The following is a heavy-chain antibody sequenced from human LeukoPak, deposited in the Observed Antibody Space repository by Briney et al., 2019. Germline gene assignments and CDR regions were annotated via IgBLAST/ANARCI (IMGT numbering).Heavy chain of an antibody. CDR1: GGTFSSYA. CDR2: IIPIFGTA. J-gene: IGHJ4*02. D-gene: IGHD2-15*01. V-gene: IGHV1-69*06. Sequence: ASVKVSCKASGGTFSSYAISWVRQAPGQGLEWMGGIIPIFGTANYAQKFQGRATITADKSTSTAYMELSSLRSEDTAVYYCAREHCSGGSCSHGDWGQGTLVTVSS. CDR3: AREHCSGGSCSHGD.